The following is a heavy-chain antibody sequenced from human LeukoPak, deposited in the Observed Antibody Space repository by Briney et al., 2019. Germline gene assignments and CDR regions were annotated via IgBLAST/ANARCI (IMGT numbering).Heavy chain of an antibody. CDR1: GYTLTELP. V-gene: IGHV1-24*01. CDR3: ATPSFLGVVISAFHF. D-gene: IGHD3-3*01. CDR2: FDPEDGET. Sequence: GASVKVSCKLSGYTLTELPMHWVRQAPGKGLQWMGGFDPEDGETIYAQKFQGRVTMTQDTSTDTAYMELSSLTYEDTAVYYCATPSFLGVVISAFHFWGQGTKVTVSS. J-gene: IGHJ3*01.